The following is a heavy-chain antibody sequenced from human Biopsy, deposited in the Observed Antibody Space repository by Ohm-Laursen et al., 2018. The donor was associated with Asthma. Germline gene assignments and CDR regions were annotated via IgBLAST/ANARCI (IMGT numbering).Heavy chain of an antibody. V-gene: IGHV1-2*06. Sequence: ASVKVSCKASGYTFIGYHIHWVRQAPGQGLEWMGRINPNSGGTNYAQKFQGRVTMTSDTPTSTAYMGLSRLRSDDTALYYCAGGQKSPGDRWFDPWGQGTLVTVSS. CDR3: AGGQKSPGDRWFDP. J-gene: IGHJ5*02. D-gene: IGHD7-27*01. CDR2: INPNSGGT. CDR1: GYTFIGYH.